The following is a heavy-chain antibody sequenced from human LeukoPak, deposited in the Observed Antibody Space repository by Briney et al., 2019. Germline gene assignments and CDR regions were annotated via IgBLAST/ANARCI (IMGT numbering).Heavy chain of an antibody. D-gene: IGHD3-16*01. CDR1: GYNFNSYY. V-gene: IGHV5-51*01. CDR3: ARQSSSMISAFDY. CDR2: IYPGDSNT. J-gene: IGHJ4*02. Sequence: GESLKISCKGSGYNFNSYYIGWVRQMPGKGLEWMGIIYPGDSNTRYSPSFRGQVTISADKSISIAYLQWSSLKASDTAMYYCARQSSSMISAFDYWGQGTLVTVSS.